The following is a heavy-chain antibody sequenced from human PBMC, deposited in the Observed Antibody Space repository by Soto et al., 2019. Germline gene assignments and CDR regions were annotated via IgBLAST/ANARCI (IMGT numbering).Heavy chain of an antibody. D-gene: IGHD2-2*01. V-gene: IGHV3-7*01. CDR1: GLTFSNYW. J-gene: IGHJ4*02. Sequence: EVQLVESVGGLVHPGGSLRLSCVVSGLTFSNYWMSWVRQAPGKGLEWVANINQDGSESYYVDSVKGRFTISRDNAKNSLYLQMTSLRAEDTAVYYCARPARECSSPGCANWGQGTLVTVSS. CDR3: ARPARECSSPGCAN. CDR2: INQDGSES.